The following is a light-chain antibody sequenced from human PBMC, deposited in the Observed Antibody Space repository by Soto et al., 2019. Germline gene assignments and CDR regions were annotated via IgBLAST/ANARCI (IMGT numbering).Light chain of an antibody. V-gene: IGLV1-40*01. CDR3: QSYDSSLNSRV. J-gene: IGLJ2*01. CDR2: GNN. Sequence: QSVLTQPPSVSGAPGQRVTISCTGSSSNIGASYDVHRYQQLPGTAPKLLIYGNNNRPSGVPDRFSGSKSGTSASLAITGLQAEDEADYYCQSYDSSLNSRVFGGGTQLTVL. CDR1: SSNIGASYD.